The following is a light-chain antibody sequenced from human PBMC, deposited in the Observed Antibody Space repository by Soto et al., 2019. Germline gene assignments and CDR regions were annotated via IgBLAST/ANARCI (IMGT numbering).Light chain of an antibody. V-gene: IGLV2-23*01. J-gene: IGLJ1*01. Sequence: QSALTQPASVSGSPGQSITIACTGTSSDVGSHIAVSWYQQPPGKAPKLIIYEGTKRPSGISNRFSGSKSGNTASLTISGLQPEDEADYYCCSYTDTGTFVFGTGTKLTVL. CDR3: CSYTDTGTFV. CDR2: EGT. CDR1: SSDVGSHIA.